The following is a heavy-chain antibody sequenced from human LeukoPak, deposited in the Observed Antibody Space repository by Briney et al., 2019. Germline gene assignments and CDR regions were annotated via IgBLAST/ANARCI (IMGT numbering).Heavy chain of an antibody. V-gene: IGHV3-30*02. Sequence: PGGSLRLSCAASGFTFRSYGMHWVRQAPGKGLEWVAFIRYDGSNKYYADSVKGRFTISRDNSKNTLYLQMNSLRGEGTAVYYCAKDMDGYSYGYHFDYWGQGTLVTVSS. CDR2: IRYDGSNK. CDR3: AKDMDGYSYGYHFDY. J-gene: IGHJ4*02. D-gene: IGHD5-18*01. CDR1: GFTFRSYG.